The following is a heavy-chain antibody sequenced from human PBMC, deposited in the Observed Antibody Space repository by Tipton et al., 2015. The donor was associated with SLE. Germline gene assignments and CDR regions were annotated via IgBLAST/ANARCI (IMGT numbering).Heavy chain of an antibody. Sequence: TLSLTCTVSGGSISSYYWSWIRQPPGKGLEWIGYIYYSGSTHFNPSLKSRVTISVDTSKNQFSLKLSSVTAADTAVYYCARDMMALRWFDPWDQGTLVTVSS. J-gene: IGHJ5*02. CDR2: IYYSGST. CDR3: ARDMMALRWFDP. CDR1: GGSISSYY. D-gene: IGHD3-16*01. V-gene: IGHV4-59*01.